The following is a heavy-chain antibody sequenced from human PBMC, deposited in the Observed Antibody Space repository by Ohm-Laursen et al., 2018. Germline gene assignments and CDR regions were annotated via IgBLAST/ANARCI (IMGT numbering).Heavy chain of an antibody. Sequence: SDTLSLTCTVSGGSISNYYWSWIRQPPGKRLEWIGYIYNSGSTNYNPSLKSRVTISMDTSKNQFSLKLSSVTAADTAVYYCAREETSDYYDSSGQWYFDLWGRGTLVTVSS. CDR1: GGSISNYY. J-gene: IGHJ2*01. V-gene: IGHV4-59*12. CDR3: AREETSDYYDSSGQWYFDL. D-gene: IGHD3-22*01. CDR2: IYNSGST.